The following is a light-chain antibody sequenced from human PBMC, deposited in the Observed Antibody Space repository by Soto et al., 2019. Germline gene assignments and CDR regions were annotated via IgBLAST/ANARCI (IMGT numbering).Light chain of an antibody. CDR3: QQYNDYSWT. Sequence: DIQMTQSPSTLSASVGDRVAISCRASQSISIWLAWYQQKPGKAPKLLIYKASSLESGVPSRFSGSGSGTEXXXXIXXXXXDDFATYYCQQYNDYSWTFGQGTKVEIK. CDR1: QSISIW. J-gene: IGKJ1*01. CDR2: KAS. V-gene: IGKV1-5*03.